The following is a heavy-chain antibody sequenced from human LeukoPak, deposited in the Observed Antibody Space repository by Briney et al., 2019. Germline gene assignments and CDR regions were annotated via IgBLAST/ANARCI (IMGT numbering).Heavy chain of an antibody. CDR2: IYYLGST. V-gene: IGHV4-39*07. Sequence: PSETLSLTCTVSGGSISSSLYYWGWIRQPPGKGLEWTGSIYYLGSTYYNPSLRSRVTMSVDMSKNQFSLKLSSVTAADTAVYYCARDRDYYDSSGYYGWYFDLWGRGTLVTVSS. CDR3: ARDRDYYDSSGYYGWYFDL. J-gene: IGHJ2*01. CDR1: GGSISSSLYY. D-gene: IGHD3-22*01.